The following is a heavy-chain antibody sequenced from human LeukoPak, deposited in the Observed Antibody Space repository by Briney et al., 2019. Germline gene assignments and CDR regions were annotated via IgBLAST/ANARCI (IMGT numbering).Heavy chain of an antibody. CDR2: IYPGDSDT. D-gene: IGHD3-9*01. V-gene: IGHV5-51*01. CDR3: ASPDSYDILTGYYSLRN. Sequence: GESLKISCKGSGYSFTTYWIGWVRQMPGKGLEWMGIIYPGDSDTRYSPSFQGQVTISADKSISTAYLQWSSLKASDTAMYYCASPDSYDILTGYYSLRNWGQGTLVTVSS. CDR1: GYSFTTYW. J-gene: IGHJ4*02.